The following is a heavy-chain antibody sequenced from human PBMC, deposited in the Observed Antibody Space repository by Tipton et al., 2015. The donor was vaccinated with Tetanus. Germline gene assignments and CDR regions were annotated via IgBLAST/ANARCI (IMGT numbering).Heavy chain of an antibody. D-gene: IGHD3-16*01. CDR1: GGSISSGDYS. Sequence: LSLTCAVSGGSISSGDYSWSWIRQPPGKGLEWISSISSTSSYIYYAGSVKGRFTISRDNAKNSLFLQMNSLRAEDTAVYYCASGGTLGYWGQGTLVTVSS. CDR3: ASGGTLGY. CDR2: ISSTSSYI. J-gene: IGHJ4*02. V-gene: IGHV3-11*06.